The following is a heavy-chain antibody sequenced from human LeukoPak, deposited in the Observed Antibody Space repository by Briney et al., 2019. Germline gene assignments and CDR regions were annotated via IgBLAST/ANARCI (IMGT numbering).Heavy chain of an antibody. CDR1: GFKFNDYV. D-gene: IGHD1-26*01. Sequence: PGASLRLSCTASGFKFNDYVMYWVRLPPQKGPEWIALVWFDNSNEHYADSVRGRFFISRNNDENTLFLHMNSLTVEDTAVYYCAKGRGPTPLGDAGANVWGKGTAVTVSA. V-gene: IGHV3-33*06. CDR3: AKGRGPTPLGDAGANV. J-gene: IGHJ6*04. CDR2: VWFDNSNE.